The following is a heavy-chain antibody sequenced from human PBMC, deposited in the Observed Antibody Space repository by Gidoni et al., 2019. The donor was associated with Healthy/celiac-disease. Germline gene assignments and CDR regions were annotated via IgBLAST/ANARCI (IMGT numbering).Heavy chain of an antibody. CDR1: VFTFSSYS. D-gene: IGHD3-22*01. Sequence: EVQLVESGGVLVTPGGSLRLSCAASVFTFSSYSMNWVRQAPGKGLEWVSSISSSGSTIYYADSVKGRFTISRDNAKNSLYLQMNSLRAEDTAVYYCARASYYYDSSGYTLDYWGQGTLVTVSS. J-gene: IGHJ4*02. V-gene: IGHV3-21*01. CDR2: ISSSGSTI. CDR3: ARASYYYDSSGYTLDY.